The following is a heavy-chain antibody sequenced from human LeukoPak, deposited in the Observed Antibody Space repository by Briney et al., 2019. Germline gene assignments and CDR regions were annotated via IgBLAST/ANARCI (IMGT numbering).Heavy chain of an antibody. CDR3: ARGGGNYYGSGSYDY. Sequence: SQTLSLACAISGDSVSSNSAAWNWIRQSPSRGLEWLGRTYYRSKWYNDYAVSVKSRMTINPDTSKNQFSLQLNSVTPEDTAVYYCARGGGNYYGSGSYDYWGQGTLVTVSS. CDR1: GDSVSSNSAA. J-gene: IGHJ4*02. CDR2: TYYRSKWYN. D-gene: IGHD3-10*01. V-gene: IGHV6-1*01.